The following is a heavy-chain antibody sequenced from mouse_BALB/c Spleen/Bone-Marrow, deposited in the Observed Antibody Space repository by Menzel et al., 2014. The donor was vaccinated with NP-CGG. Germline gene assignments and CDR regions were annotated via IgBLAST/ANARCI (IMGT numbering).Heavy chain of an antibody. V-gene: IGHV5-6-3*01. D-gene: IGHD2-3*01. J-gene: IGHJ3*01. CDR3: ARDGYYVGFAY. Sequence: EVKLMESGGGLVQPGGSLKLSCAASGFTFSNYGMSWVRQTPDKRLELVATINSNGGTTYYSDSVKGRFTISRDNAKNTLYLQMNSLKSEDTAMYYCARDGYYVGFAYWGQGTLVTVSA. CDR2: INSNGGTT. CDR1: GFTFSNYG.